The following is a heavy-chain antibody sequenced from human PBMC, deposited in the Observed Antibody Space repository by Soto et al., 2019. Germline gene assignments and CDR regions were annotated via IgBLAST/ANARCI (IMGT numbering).Heavy chain of an antibody. CDR1: GYTFTSYA. CDR3: ARYCSSTSCYAGLDY. J-gene: IGHJ4*02. D-gene: IGHD2-2*01. Sequence: VASVKVSCKASGYTFTSYAMHWVRQAPGQRLEWMGWINAGNGNTKYSQKFQGRVTITRDTSASTAYMELSSLRSEDTAVYYCARYCSSTSCYAGLDYWGQGTLVTVSS. V-gene: IGHV1-3*01. CDR2: INAGNGNT.